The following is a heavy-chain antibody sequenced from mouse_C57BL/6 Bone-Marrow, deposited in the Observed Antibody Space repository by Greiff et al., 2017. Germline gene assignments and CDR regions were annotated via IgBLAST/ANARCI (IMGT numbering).Heavy chain of an antibody. D-gene: IGHD1-1*01. Sequence: EVKLMESGGGLVKPGGSLKLSCAASGFTFSDYGMHWVRPAPGQGLEWVAYLSSGSSTIYYADTLKGRFTISRDNAKNTLFLQMTSMRSEDTAMDYCARTGSSNWYFDVWGTGTTVTVAS. J-gene: IGHJ1*03. V-gene: IGHV5-17*01. CDR3: ARTGSSNWYFDV. CDR1: GFTFSDYG. CDR2: LSSGSSTI.